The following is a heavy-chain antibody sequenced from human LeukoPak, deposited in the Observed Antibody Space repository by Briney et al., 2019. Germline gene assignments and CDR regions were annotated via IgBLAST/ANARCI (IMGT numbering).Heavy chain of an antibody. J-gene: IGHJ3*02. Sequence: GGSLRLSCAASGFTFSSYWMHWVRQAPGKGLEWVSYISGAGGTTYYADSVKGRFTISRDNSKNTMYLQMNSLRAEDTAVYYCAKDLVATTYRDAFDIWGQGTMVTVSS. CDR2: ISGAGGTT. V-gene: IGHV3-23*01. CDR3: AKDLVATTYRDAFDI. D-gene: IGHD5-12*01. CDR1: GFTFSSYW.